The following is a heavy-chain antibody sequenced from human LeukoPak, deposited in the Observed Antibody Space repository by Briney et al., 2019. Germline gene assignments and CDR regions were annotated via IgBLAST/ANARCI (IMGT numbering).Heavy chain of an antibody. J-gene: IGHJ4*02. CDR1: GGTYSSYA. D-gene: IGHD2-21*02. CDR2: IIPIFGTA. V-gene: IGHV1-69*05. Sequence: SVKVSCKASGGTYSSYAISWVRQAPGQGLEWMGRIIPIFGTANYAQKFQGRVTITTDESTSTAYMELSSLRSEDTAVYYCARTYCGGDCSRYYFDYWGQGTLVTVS. CDR3: ARTYCGGDCSRYYFDY.